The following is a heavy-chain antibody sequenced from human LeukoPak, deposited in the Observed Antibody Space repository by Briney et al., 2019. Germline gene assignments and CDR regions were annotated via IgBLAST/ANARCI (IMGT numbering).Heavy chain of an antibody. Sequence: SETLSLTCAVYGGSFSGYYWSWIRQPPGKGLEWIGEINHSGSTNYSPSLKSRVTISVDTSKNQFSLKLSSVTAADTAVYYCARGRIVLMVYAWNWFDPWGQGTLVTISS. D-gene: IGHD2-8*01. J-gene: IGHJ5*02. CDR1: GGSFSGYY. V-gene: IGHV4-34*01. CDR3: ARGRIVLMVYAWNWFDP. CDR2: INHSGST.